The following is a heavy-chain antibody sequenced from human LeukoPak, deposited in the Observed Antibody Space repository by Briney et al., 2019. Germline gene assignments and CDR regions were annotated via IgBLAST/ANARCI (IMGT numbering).Heavy chain of an antibody. J-gene: IGHJ4*02. V-gene: IGHV4-34*01. CDR2: INHSGGT. CDR1: GGSFSGYY. CDR3: ARVNQAMATIN. Sequence: SETLSLTCAVYGGSFSGYYWSWIRQPPGKGLEWIGEINHSGGTNYNPSLKSRVTISVDTSKNQFSLKLSSVTAADTAVYYCARVNQAMATINWGQGTLVTVSS. D-gene: IGHD5-24*01.